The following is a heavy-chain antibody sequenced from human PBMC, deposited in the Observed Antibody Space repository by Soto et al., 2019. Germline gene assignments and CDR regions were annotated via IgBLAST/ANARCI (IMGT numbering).Heavy chain of an antibody. CDR1: RFPFSTYS. V-gene: IGHV3-21*01. Sequence: GGSLRLSCAASRFPFSTYSMNWVRQAPGKGLEWVSSISSSSSYIHYADSVQGRFTMSRDNAKNSLFLQMNSLRAEDTAVYYCARVSGYDPDSVYYYYYGMDVWGQGTTVTVSS. CDR2: ISSSSSYI. J-gene: IGHJ6*02. D-gene: IGHD5-12*01. CDR3: ARVSGYDPDSVYYYYYGMDV.